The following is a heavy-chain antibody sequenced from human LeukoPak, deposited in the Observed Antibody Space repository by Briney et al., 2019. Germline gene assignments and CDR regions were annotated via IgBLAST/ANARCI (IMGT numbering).Heavy chain of an antibody. CDR2: IYTSGST. Sequence: SETLSPTCTVSGGSISSSYWSWIRQPAGKGLEWIGRIYTSGSTNYNPSLKSRVTMSVDTSKNQFSLKLSSVTAADTAVYFCARGGYSYGWWYFDLWGRGTLVTVSS. V-gene: IGHV4-4*07. CDR3: ARGGYSYGWWYFDL. J-gene: IGHJ2*01. D-gene: IGHD5-18*01. CDR1: GGSISSSY.